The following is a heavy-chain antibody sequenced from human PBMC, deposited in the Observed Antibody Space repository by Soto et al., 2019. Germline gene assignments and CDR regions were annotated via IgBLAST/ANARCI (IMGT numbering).Heavy chain of an antibody. Sequence: AGGSLRLSCAASGFTFSSYAMSWVRQAPGKGLEWVSAISGSGGSTYYADSVKGRFTISRDNSKNTLYLQMNSLRAEDTAVYYCAKDHYSSLSIFDYWGQGTLVTVSS. J-gene: IGHJ4*02. CDR1: GFTFSSYA. CDR2: ISGSGGST. CDR3: AKDHYSSLSIFDY. D-gene: IGHD6-6*01. V-gene: IGHV3-23*01.